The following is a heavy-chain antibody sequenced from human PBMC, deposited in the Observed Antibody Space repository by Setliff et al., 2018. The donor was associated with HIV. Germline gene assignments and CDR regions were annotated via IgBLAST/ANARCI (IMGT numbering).Heavy chain of an antibody. CDR1: GDSISGNSYY. Sequence: LSLTCNVSGDSISGNSYYWGWIRQPPGKGLEWIGSFHHSGSTSYNPSLKSRVAISVDTSKSQFSLKMTSVTAADTAVYYCARGLSVYSYANVYYYHGMDVWGQGTTVTVSS. J-gene: IGHJ6*02. CDR3: ARGLSVYSYANVYYYHGMDV. D-gene: IGHD5-18*01. V-gene: IGHV4-39*01. CDR2: FHHSGST.